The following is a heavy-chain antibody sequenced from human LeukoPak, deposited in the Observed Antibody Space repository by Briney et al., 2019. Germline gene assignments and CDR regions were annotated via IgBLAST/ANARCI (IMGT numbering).Heavy chain of an antibody. J-gene: IGHJ4*02. Sequence: SETLSLICTVSGDSISYYYWSWIRQPPGKGLEWIGLISYSGSTNYSPSLKSRLTMSLDTSKNQFSLTLSSVTAADTAVYYCARLMGYLTDSWGQGTLVTVSS. CDR1: GDSISYYY. V-gene: IGHV4-59*08. CDR2: ISYSGST. D-gene: IGHD1-1*01. CDR3: ARLMGYLTDS.